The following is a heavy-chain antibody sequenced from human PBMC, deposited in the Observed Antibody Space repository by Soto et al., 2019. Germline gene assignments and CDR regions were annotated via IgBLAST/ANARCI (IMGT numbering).Heavy chain of an antibody. CDR1: GFTFSSYA. J-gene: IGHJ4*02. D-gene: IGHD3-22*01. Sequence: GGSLRLSCAASGFTFSSYAMSWVRQAPGKGLEWVSAISGSGGSTYYADSVKGRFTISRDNSKNTLYLQMNSLRAEDTAVYYCARVQGYDSSGYYYVRHPFDYWGQGTLVTVSS. CDR2: ISGSGGST. CDR3: ARVQGYDSSGYYYVRHPFDY. V-gene: IGHV3-23*01.